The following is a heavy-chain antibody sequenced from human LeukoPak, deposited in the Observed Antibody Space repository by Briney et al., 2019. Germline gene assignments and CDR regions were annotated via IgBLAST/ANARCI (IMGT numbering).Heavy chain of an antibody. J-gene: IGHJ4*02. CDR3: ARGRGSHYYDSSGYYLPTYYFDY. D-gene: IGHD3-22*01. Sequence: HGGSLRLSCAASGFTFSSYAMHWVRQAPGKGLEYVSAISSNGGSTYYANSVKGRFTISRDNSKNTLYLQMGSLRAEDMAVYYCARGRGSHYYDSSGYYLPTYYFDYWGQGTLVTVSS. CDR2: ISSNGGST. V-gene: IGHV3-64*01. CDR1: GFTFSSYA.